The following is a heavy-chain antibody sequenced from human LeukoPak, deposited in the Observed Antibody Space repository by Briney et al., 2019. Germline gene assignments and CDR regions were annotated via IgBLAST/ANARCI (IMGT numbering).Heavy chain of an antibody. Sequence: GGSLRLSCAASGFTFSSYWMHWVRQAPGKGLVWVSRINSDGSSTSYADSVKGRFTISRDNAKNTLYLQMNSLRAEDTAVYYCARGGTIFWRPSMDVWGKGTTVTVSS. V-gene: IGHV3-74*01. J-gene: IGHJ6*04. D-gene: IGHD3-9*01. CDR2: INSDGSST. CDR1: GFTFSSYW. CDR3: ARGGTIFWRPSMDV.